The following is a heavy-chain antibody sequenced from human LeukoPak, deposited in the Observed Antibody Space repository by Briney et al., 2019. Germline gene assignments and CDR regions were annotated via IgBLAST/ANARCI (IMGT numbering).Heavy chain of an antibody. CDR1: GFTFSSYA. CDR3: ARRREANWVDY. D-gene: IGHD1-1*01. Sequence: PGGSLRLSCAASGFTFSSYAMHWVRQAPGKGLEWVAVISYDGSNKYYADSVKGRFTISRDNSKNTLYLQMNSLRAEDTAVYYCARRREANWVDYWGQGTLVTVSS. V-gene: IGHV3-30*04. J-gene: IGHJ4*02. CDR2: ISYDGSNK.